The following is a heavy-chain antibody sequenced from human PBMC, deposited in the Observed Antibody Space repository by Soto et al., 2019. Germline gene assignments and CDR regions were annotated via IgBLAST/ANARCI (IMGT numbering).Heavy chain of an antibody. CDR2: FHDSWGP. CDR3: PAQGVSALRGIVDV. J-gene: IGHJ3*01. V-gene: IGHV4-59*08. D-gene: IGHD5-12*01. Sequence: QVPLQESGPGLVKPSETLSLSCTFAGGSSSSYYWSWIRQTPVKGREWIVYFHDSWGPNYNPSLRARVAIPLDPSKRQFSLNLTSVTATESAVYYCPAQGVSALRGIVDVYSQRTMVSV. CDR1: GGSSSSYY.